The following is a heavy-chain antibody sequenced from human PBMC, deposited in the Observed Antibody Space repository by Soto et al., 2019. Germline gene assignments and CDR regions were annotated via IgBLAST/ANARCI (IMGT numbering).Heavy chain of an antibody. V-gene: IGHV3-23*01. CDR2: INGGQGRT. D-gene: IGHD2-15*01. J-gene: IGHJ6*02. CDR1: GFTFITYT. Sequence: PGGSLRLSCAASGFTFITYTMNWVRQAPGKGLEWVSGINGGQGRTYYADSVKGRFTISRDNSKNTLYLQINSLRYEDTAVYYCARGDREDIAVVVGVRPGEYGVDVWGQGTTVTVSS. CDR3: ARGDREDIAVVVGVRPGEYGVDV.